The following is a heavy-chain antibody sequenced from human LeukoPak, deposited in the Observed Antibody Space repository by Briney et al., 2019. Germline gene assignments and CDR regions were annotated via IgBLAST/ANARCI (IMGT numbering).Heavy chain of an antibody. CDR1: GYSFTSYW. V-gene: IGHV5-51*01. CDR2: IYPGDSDT. CDR3: ARQGCSGGSCYDIDY. Sequence: GESLKISCKGSGYSFTSYWIGWVRQMPGKGLEWMGIIYPGDSDTRYSPSFQGQVTISADKSISTAYLQWSSLQASDTAMYYCARQGCSGGSCYDIDYWGQETLVTVSS. J-gene: IGHJ4*02. D-gene: IGHD2-15*01.